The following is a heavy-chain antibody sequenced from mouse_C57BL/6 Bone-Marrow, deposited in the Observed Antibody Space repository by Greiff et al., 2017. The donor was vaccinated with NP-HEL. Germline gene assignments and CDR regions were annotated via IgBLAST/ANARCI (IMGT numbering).Heavy chain of an antibody. CDR1: GFNIKDDY. D-gene: IGHD2-4*01. J-gene: IGHJ2*01. CDR3: TTEGLRNY. Sequence: SGAELVRPGASVKLSCTASGFNIKDDYMHWVKQRPEQGLEWIGWIDPENGDTEYASKFQGKATITADTSSNTAYLQLSSLTSEDTAVYYCTTEGLRNYWGQGTTLTVSS. V-gene: IGHV14-4*01. CDR2: IDPENGDT.